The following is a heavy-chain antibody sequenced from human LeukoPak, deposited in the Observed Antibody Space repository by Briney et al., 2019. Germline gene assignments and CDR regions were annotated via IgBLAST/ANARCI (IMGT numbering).Heavy chain of an antibody. Sequence: PSETLSLTCTVSGGSISSYYWSWIRQPPGKGLEWIGYIYTSGSTNYNPSLKSRVTISVDTSKNQFSLKLSSVTAADTAVYYCARHPDYYYYMDVWGKGTTVTVSS. CDR2: IYTSGST. J-gene: IGHJ6*03. CDR3: ARHPDYYYYMDV. V-gene: IGHV4-4*09. CDR1: GGSISSYY.